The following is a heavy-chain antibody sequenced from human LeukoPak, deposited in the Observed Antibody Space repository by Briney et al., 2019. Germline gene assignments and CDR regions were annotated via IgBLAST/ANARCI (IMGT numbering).Heavy chain of an antibody. Sequence: GSLRLSCAASGFTFSSYAMSWVRQAPGKGLEWIGEIYHSGSTNYNPSLKSRVTISVDKSKNQFSLKLSSVTAADTAVYYCAREGSSSSIGAFDIWGQGTMVTVSS. V-gene: IGHV4-4*02. CDR1: GFTFSSYAM. CDR2: IYHSGST. CDR3: AREGSSSSIGAFDI. D-gene: IGHD6-6*01. J-gene: IGHJ3*02.